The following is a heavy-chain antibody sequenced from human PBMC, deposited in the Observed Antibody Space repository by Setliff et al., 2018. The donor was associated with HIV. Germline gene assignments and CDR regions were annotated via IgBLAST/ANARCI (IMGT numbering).Heavy chain of an antibody. J-gene: IGHJ4*02. CDR2: INPSFGST. V-gene: IGHV1-46*01. CDR3: ATDRDATMVPGADC. CDR1: GYTVTDYY. Sequence: ASVKVSCKASGYTVTDYYMHWVRRAPGHGLEWMGIINPSFGSTSYAQKFQGRVTMTRDTSTSTVFMELSSLNSEDTAVYYCATDRDATMVPGADCWGQGTLVTVSS. D-gene: IGHD3-10*01.